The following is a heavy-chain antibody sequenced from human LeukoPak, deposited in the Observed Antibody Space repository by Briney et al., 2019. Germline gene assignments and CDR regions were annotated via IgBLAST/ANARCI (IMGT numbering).Heavy chain of an antibody. CDR1: GFTFSSYS. V-gene: IGHV3-21*01. CDR3: ARDDPLLWSSMDV. CDR2: ISSSSSYI. J-gene: IGHJ6*02. Sequence: KPGGSPRLSCAASGFTFSSYSMNWVRQAPGKGLEWVSSISSSSSYIYYADSVKGRFTISRDNAKNSLYLQMNSLRAEDTAVYYCARDDPLLWSSMDVWGQGTTVTVSS. D-gene: IGHD3-10*01.